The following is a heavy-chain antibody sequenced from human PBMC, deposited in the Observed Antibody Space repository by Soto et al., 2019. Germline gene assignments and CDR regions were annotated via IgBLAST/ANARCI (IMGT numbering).Heavy chain of an antibody. V-gene: IGHV3-30*18. CDR2: ISYDGSEK. CDR3: AKGAVTLSLYYFDY. J-gene: IGHJ4*02. D-gene: IGHD2-21*02. Sequence: QVQLVESGGGVVQPGRSLRLSCAASGFTFSSYGMHWVRQAPGKGLEWVAIISYDGSEKYYAGSVKGRFTISRDNSKNTLYLQMNSLRAEDTGVYDCAKGAVTLSLYYFDYWGQGTLVTVSS. CDR1: GFTFSSYG.